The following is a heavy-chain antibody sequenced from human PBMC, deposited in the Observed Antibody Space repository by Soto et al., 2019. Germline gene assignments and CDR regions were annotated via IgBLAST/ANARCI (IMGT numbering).Heavy chain of an antibody. Sequence: SETLSLTCTVSGGSISSGGSYWGWIRQPPGKGLEWIGYIYYSGNTYFNPSLKSRVTLSVDTSKNQFSLNLSSVTAADTAVYYCVRYCSTTKCPFDYWGQGTLVTVYS. J-gene: IGHJ4*02. CDR2: IYYSGNT. CDR3: VRYCSTTKCPFDY. V-gene: IGHV4-30-4*01. CDR1: GGSISSGGSY. D-gene: IGHD2-2*01.